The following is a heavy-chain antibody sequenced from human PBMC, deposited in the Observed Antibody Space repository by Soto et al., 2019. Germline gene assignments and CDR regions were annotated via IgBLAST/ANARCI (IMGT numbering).Heavy chain of an antibody. CDR2: MNPNSGIT. Sequence: QVQLVQSGAEVKKPGASVKVSCKASGYTFTSYDINWVRQATGQGLEWMGWMNPNSGITGYAQKFQGRVATTRNTSVSTAYMELSSLRSEDTAVYYCAREMGITIFGVVTPGGMDVWGQGTTVTVSS. D-gene: IGHD3-3*01. J-gene: IGHJ6*02. CDR3: AREMGITIFGVVTPGGMDV. V-gene: IGHV1-8*01. CDR1: GYTFTSYD.